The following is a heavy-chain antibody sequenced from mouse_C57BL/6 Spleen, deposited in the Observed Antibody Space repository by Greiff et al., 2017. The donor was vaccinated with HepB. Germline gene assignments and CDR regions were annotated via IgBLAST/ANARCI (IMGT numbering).Heavy chain of an antibody. J-gene: IGHJ2*01. Sequence: VQLQQPGAELVRPGSSVKLSCKASGYPFTSYWVGWVKQRPGQGLEWIGNIYPSDSETHYNQKFKDKATLTVDKSSSTAYMQLSSLTSEDSAVYYCARGGLGRGLDYWGQGTTLTVSS. D-gene: IGHD3-3*01. CDR1: GYPFTSYW. CDR3: ARGGLGRGLDY. V-gene: IGHV1-61*01. CDR2: IYPSDSET.